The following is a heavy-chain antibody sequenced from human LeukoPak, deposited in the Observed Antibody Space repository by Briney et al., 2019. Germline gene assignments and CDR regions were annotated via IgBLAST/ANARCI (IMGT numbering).Heavy chain of an antibody. CDR1: GYSFTSYC. D-gene: IGHD5-24*01. J-gene: IGHJ4*02. CDR2: IYPGDSDT. Sequence: GESLKISCKGSGYSFTSYCIGWGRQMPGKGLGWVGIIYPGDSDTRYSPSFQGQVTISADKSISTAYLQWSSLKASDTAMYYSARRLATTDFDYWGQGTLVTVSS. CDR3: ARRLATTDFDY. V-gene: IGHV5-51*01.